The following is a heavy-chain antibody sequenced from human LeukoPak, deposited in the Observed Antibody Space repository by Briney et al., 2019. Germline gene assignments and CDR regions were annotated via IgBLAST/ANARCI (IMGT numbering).Heavy chain of an antibody. J-gene: IGHJ6*02. Sequence: GGSLRLSCAASGFTFSSYGMHWVRQAPGKGLEWVAVIWYDGSNKYYADSVKGRFTISRDNSKNTLYLQMNSLRAEDTAVYYCARDHRQWLATPTYGMDVWGQGTTVTVSS. CDR2: IWYDGSNK. V-gene: IGHV3-33*01. D-gene: IGHD6-19*01. CDR3: ARDHRQWLATPTYGMDV. CDR1: GFTFSSYG.